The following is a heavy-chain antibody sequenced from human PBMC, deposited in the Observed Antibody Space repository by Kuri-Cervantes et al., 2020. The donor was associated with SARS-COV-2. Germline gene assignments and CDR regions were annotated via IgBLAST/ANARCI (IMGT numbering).Heavy chain of an antibody. D-gene: IGHD6-19*01. CDR3: ARDIDGQWLR. V-gene: IGHV4-61*01. Sequence: SETLSLTCTVSGGSVSSGSYYWSWIRQPPGKGLEWIGYIYYSGSTNYNPSLKSRVTISVDTSKNQFSLKVNSVTAADTAVYYRARDIDGQWLRWGQGTLVTVSS. CDR2: IYYSGST. CDR1: GGSVSSGSYY. J-gene: IGHJ4*02.